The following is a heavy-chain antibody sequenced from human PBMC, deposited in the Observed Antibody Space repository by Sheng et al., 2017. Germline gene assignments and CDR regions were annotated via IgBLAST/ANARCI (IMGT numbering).Heavy chain of an antibody. CDR1: GVSVSTFY. CDR3: ARACTEWYWFDH. V-gene: IGHV4-4*07. D-gene: IGHD3-3*01. Sequence: QVQLWESGPGLVKPVRRPLSLTCTVSGVSVSTFYWNWIRQSAGKGLEWIGRIYKTGTTDYNPSLKSRVTMSIDTSKNQFSLRVNSVTAADTAVYFCARACTEWYWFDHWGQGNPGHRLL. CDR2: IYKTGTT. J-gene: IGHJ5*02.